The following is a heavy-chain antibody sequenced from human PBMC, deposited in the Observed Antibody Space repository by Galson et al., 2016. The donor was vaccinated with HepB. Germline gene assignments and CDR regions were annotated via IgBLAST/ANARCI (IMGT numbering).Heavy chain of an antibody. V-gene: IGHV6-1*01. J-gene: IGHJ4*02. CDR1: GDSVSSIDAA. D-gene: IGHD2-21*01. CDR3: ARDRASWDGQHTGSFDY. CDR2: TYYRSKWYY. Sequence: CAISGDSVSSIDAAWNWIRQSPSRGLEWLGRTYYRSKWYYDYAVSVKSRMTINPDTSENQLSLQLNSVTPEDTAVYYCARDRASWDGQHTGSFDYWGQGTPVTVSS.